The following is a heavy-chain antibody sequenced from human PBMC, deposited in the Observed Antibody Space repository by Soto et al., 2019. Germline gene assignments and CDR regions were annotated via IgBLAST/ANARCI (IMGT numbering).Heavy chain of an antibody. Sequence: GESLKISCKGSGYSFTSYWIGWVRQMPGKGLEWMGIIYPGDSDTRYSPSFQGQVTISADKSISTAYLQWSSLKASDTAMYYCARHFYDGSGSYLDYYYMDVWGKGTTVTVAS. D-gene: IGHD3-10*01. V-gene: IGHV5-51*01. CDR2: IYPGDSDT. J-gene: IGHJ6*03. CDR1: GYSFTSYW. CDR3: ARHFYDGSGSYLDYYYMDV.